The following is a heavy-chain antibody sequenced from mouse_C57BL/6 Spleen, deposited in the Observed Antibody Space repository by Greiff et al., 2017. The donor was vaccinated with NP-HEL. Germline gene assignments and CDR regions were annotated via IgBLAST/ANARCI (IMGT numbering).Heavy chain of an antibody. J-gene: IGHJ4*01. CDR3: ARPYYSNYDYAMDY. CDR1: GFTFSDYG. CDR2: ISSGSSTI. Sequence: EVQLVESGGGLVKPGGSLKLSCAASGFTFSDYGMHWVRQAPEKGLEWVAYISSGSSTIYYADTVKGRFTISRDNAKNTLFLQMTSLRSEDTAMYYCARPYYSNYDYAMDYWGQGTSVTVSS. V-gene: IGHV5-17*01. D-gene: IGHD2-5*01.